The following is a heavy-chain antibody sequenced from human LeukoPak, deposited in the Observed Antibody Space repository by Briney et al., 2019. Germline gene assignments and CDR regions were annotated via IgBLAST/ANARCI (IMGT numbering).Heavy chain of an antibody. CDR1: GFPLRTSTMR. Sequence: SGPALVQPTPPLTLTCTFSGFPLRTSTMRVNWIRQPPEKALEWLALIDWDDDKFYSASLKTRLTISKDTSKNQVVLTMTNMDPVDTATYYCASSGNPSFDYWGQGTLVTVSS. J-gene: IGHJ4*02. D-gene: IGHD3-10*01. V-gene: IGHV2-70*04. CDR2: IDWDDDK. CDR3: ASSGNPSFDY.